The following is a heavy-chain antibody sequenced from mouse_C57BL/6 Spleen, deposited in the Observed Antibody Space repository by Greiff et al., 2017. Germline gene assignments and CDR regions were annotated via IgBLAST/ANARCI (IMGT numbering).Heavy chain of an antibody. V-gene: IGHV14-1*01. Sequence: VQLKESGAELVRPGASVKLSCTASGFTINNYYMHWVKQRPEQGLEWIGRIDPEDGDTEYAQKFQGQATMTADTSSNTAYLQLSSLTSEDTAVYYCTAMVNNAMDYWGQGTSVTVSS. CDR3: TAMVNNAMDY. CDR2: IDPEDGDT. J-gene: IGHJ4*01. CDR1: GFTINNYY. D-gene: IGHD2-2*01.